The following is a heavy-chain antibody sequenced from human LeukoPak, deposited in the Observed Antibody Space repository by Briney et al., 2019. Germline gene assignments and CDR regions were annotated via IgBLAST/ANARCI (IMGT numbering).Heavy chain of an antibody. CDR1: GYSISSGYS. CDR2: LYHSGSP. V-gene: IGHV4-38-2*02. J-gene: IGHJ5*02. D-gene: IGHD3-10*01. Sequence: PSETLSLTCTVSGYSISSGYSWGWIRQPPGQGLEWIGSLYHSGSPYYNPSLKSRVTISGDTSKNQFSLELSSVTAADTAVYYCARTVQPRPSGGFDPWGQGTLVTVSS. CDR3: ARTVQPRPSGGFDP.